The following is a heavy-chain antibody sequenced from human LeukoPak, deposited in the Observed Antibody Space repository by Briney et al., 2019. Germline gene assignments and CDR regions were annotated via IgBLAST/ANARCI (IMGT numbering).Heavy chain of an antibody. D-gene: IGHD3-16*01. CDR3: AKEVRGDAFDI. CDR1: EFTFRSYD. Sequence: QTGGSLRLSCVASEFTFRSYDMHWVRQAPGKGLEWVAVISYDGSNKDYADSVKGRFTISRDNTKNTLFLQMNSLRAEDTAVYYCAKEVRGDAFDIWGQGTMVTVSS. CDR2: ISYDGSNK. J-gene: IGHJ3*02. V-gene: IGHV3-30*18.